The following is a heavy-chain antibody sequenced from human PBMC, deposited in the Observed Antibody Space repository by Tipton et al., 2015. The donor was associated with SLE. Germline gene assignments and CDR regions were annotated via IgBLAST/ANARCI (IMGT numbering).Heavy chain of an antibody. CDR2: IYYTGST. V-gene: IGHV4-59*01. J-gene: IGHJ4*02. CDR1: GGSISSNY. CDR3: ARGGGWNYTSRTLLD. D-gene: IGHD1-7*01. Sequence: TLSLTCTVSGGSISSNYWSWIRQPPGKGLEWIGYIYYTGSTKYNPSLKSRVTFSVDTSKNQFSLKLSSVTAADTAVYYCARGGGWNYTSRTLLDWGQGTLVTVS.